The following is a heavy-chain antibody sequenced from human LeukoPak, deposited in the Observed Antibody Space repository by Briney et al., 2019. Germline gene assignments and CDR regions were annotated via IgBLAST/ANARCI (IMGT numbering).Heavy chain of an antibody. V-gene: IGHV4-59*01. CDR1: GGSISSYY. J-gene: IGHJ5*02. CDR2: IYYSGST. Sequence: SETLSLTCTVSGGSISSYYWSWIRQPPGKGLEWIGYIYYSGSTNYNPSLKSRVTIPVDTSKNQFSLKLSSVTAADTAVYYCARVGRGMAPTDKYNWFDPWGQGTLVTVSS. CDR3: ARVGRGMAPTDKYNWFDP. D-gene: IGHD6-13*01.